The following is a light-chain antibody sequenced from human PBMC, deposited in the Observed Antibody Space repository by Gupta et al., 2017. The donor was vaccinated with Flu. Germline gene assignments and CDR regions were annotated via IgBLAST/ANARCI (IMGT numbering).Light chain of an antibody. CDR2: EVN. CDR1: GSDAGDYTY. V-gene: IGLV2-14*01. Sequence: ISSPTTGSDAGDYTYVPLYQQHPGKPRKLRMNEVNNRPSGVSKRFAGSKSGNTDSLTISALQAEHEADYDGSSCTSNSTPSWVFGGGTKLTVL. J-gene: IGLJ3*02. CDR3: SSCTSNSTPSWV.